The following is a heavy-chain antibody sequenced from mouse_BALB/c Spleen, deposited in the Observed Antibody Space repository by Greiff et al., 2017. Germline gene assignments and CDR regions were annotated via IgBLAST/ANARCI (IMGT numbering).Heavy chain of an antibody. Sequence: EVKLMESGGGLVQPGGSLRLSCATSGFTFTDYYMSWVRQPPGKALEWLGFIRNKANGYTTEYSASVKGRFTISRDNSQSILYLQMNTLRAEDSATYYCARDSRDKAYYDAMDYWGQGTSVTVSS. CDR3: ARDSRDKAYYDAMDY. D-gene: IGHD3-3*01. CDR1: GFTFTDYY. V-gene: IGHV7-3*02. CDR2: IRNKANGYTT. J-gene: IGHJ4*01.